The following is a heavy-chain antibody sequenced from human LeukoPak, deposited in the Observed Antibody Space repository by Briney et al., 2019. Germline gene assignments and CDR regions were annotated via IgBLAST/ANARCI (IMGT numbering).Heavy chain of an antibody. CDR3: ARGRDYVWGSYRSHVPLDY. V-gene: IGHV4-34*01. J-gene: IGHJ4*02. Sequence: PSETLSLTCAVYGGPFSGYYWSWIRQPPGKGLEWIGEINHSGSTNYNPSLKSRVAISVDTSKNQFSLKLSSVTAADTAVYYCARGRDYVWGSYRSHVPLDYWGQGTLVTVSS. D-gene: IGHD3-16*02. CDR1: GGPFSGYY. CDR2: INHSGST.